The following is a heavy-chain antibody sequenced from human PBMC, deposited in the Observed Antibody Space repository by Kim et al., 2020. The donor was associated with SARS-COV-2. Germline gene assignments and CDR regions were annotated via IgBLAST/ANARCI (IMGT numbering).Heavy chain of an antibody. Sequence: GNTNYAQKLQGRVTMTTDTSTSTAYRELRSLRSDDTAVYYCARAGYSSDYWGQGTLVTVSS. J-gene: IGHJ4*02. D-gene: IGHD6-13*01. V-gene: IGHV1-18*01. CDR3: ARAGYSSDY. CDR2: GNT.